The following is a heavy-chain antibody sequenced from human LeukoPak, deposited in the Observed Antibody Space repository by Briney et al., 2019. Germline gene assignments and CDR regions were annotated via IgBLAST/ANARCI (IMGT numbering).Heavy chain of an antibody. J-gene: IGHJ4*02. D-gene: IGHD2-15*01. CDR2: ISPTSNTT. V-gene: IGHV3-48*02. CDR1: GFTLSGYS. Sequence: GGSLRLSCAASGFTLSGYSMTWVRQAPGKGLEWVSFISPTSNTTYYADCVKGRVTISRDNAKNSLSLQMNSLRDEDTALYYCARVRQGWYCDFWGQGTLVTVSS. CDR3: ARVRQGWYCDF.